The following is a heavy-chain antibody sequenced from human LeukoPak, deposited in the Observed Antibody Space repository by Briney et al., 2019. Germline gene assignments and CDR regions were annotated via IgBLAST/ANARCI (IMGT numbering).Heavy chain of an antibody. D-gene: IGHD4-11*01. V-gene: IGHV3-23*01. CDR3: AKDEPTTVTTLPYYYYYGMDV. CDR2: ISGGGGST. CDR1: GFTFSSYA. J-gene: IGHJ6*02. Sequence: GGSLRLSCAASGFTFSSYAMSWVRQAPGKGLEWVSAISGGGGSTYYADSVKGRFTISRDNSKNTLYLQMNSLRAEDTAVYYCAKDEPTTVTTLPYYYYYGMDVWGQGTTVTVPS.